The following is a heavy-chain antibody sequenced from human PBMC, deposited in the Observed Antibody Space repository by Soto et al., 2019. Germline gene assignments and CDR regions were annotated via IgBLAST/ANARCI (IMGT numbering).Heavy chain of an antibody. D-gene: IGHD3-9*01. Sequence: ASVKVSCKASGYTFTSYGISWVRQAPGQGLEWMGWISAYNGNTNYAQKLQGRVTMTTDTSTSTAYMELRSLRSDDTAVYYCARETANDILTGYYSPWFDPWGQGTLVTVS. CDR3: ARETANDILTGYYSPWFDP. CDR2: ISAYNGNT. J-gene: IGHJ5*02. V-gene: IGHV1-18*01. CDR1: GYTFTSYG.